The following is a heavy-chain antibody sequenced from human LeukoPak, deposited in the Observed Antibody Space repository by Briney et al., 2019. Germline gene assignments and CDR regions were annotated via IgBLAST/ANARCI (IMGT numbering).Heavy chain of an antibody. D-gene: IGHD3-16*01. J-gene: IGHJ5*02. CDR3: ARDKLSFGSRYNWFDP. Sequence: KPSETLSLTCAVYGGSFRGDNWSWIRQPPGKGLEWIGEINHSGSANYNPSLKSRVTISVDTSKNQFSLRLSSVTAADTAVYYCARDKLSFGSRYNWFDPWGQGSLVTVSS. V-gene: IGHV4-34*01. CDR1: GGSFRGDN. CDR2: INHSGSA.